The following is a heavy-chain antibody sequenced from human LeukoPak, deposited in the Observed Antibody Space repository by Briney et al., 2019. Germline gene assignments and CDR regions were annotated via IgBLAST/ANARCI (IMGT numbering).Heavy chain of an antibody. V-gene: IGHV1-69*13. CDR1: GGTFSSYA. J-gene: IGHJ2*01. CDR3: ASGYDSGTNWYFDL. D-gene: IGHD3-3*01. Sequence: SVKVSCKASGGTFSSYAISWVRQAPGQGLEXXXGIIPIFGTANYAQKFQGRVTITADESTSTAYMELSSLRSEDTAVYYCASGYDSGTNWYFDLWGRGTLVTVSS. CDR2: IIPIFGTA.